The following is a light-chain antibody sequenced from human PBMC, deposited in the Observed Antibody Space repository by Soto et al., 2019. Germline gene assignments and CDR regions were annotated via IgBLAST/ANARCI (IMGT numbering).Light chain of an antibody. Sequence: DIQMTQSPSTLSVSVGDRVTITCRASQTISSWLAWYQQKPGKAPKLLIYKASTLKSGVPSRFSGSGSGTEFTLTISSLQPDDFAIYYCQQYKSYFWTFGQGTKVDIK. J-gene: IGKJ1*01. V-gene: IGKV1-5*03. CDR3: QQYKSYFWT. CDR2: KAS. CDR1: QTISSW.